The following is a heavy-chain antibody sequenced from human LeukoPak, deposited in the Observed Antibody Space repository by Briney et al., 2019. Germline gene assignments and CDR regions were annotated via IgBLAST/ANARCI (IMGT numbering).Heavy chain of an antibody. Sequence: QTGRSLRLSCAASGFTFSDYAMHWVRQAPGKGLEWVAVISKDGSDKYYPGSVRGRFTISRDNSKNTIYLQMDSLRAEDTATYYCARDYWWNYDYWGQGTLVTVSS. V-gene: IGHV3-30-3*01. J-gene: IGHJ4*02. CDR1: GFTFSDYA. D-gene: IGHD1-7*01. CDR3: ARDYWWNYDY. CDR2: ISKDGSDK.